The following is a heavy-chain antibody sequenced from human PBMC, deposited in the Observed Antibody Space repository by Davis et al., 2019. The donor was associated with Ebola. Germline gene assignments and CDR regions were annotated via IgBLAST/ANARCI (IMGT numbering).Heavy chain of an antibody. CDR3: AKAVTTDWYAHVDF. J-gene: IGHJ4*02. V-gene: IGHV4-34*01. D-gene: IGHD3-9*01. Sequence: SETLSLTCTVSGASISSYYWSWIRQPPGKGLEWIGEINHSGSTNYNPSLKSRVTISVDTSKNRFSLRLSSVSAADTAVYFCAKAVTTDWYAHVDFWGQGTLVTVSS. CDR2: INHSGST. CDR1: GASISSYY.